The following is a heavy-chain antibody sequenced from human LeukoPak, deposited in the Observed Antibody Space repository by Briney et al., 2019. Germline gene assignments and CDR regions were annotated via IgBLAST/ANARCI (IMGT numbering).Heavy chain of an antibody. Sequence: GGSLRLSCAASGFTFSTYAMSWVRQAPGKGLERVSAISDNGGSKHYADSVKGRFTISRDNSENTLYLQMNSLRAEDTAVYYCASRGRFYFDYWGQGTLVTVSS. CDR1: GFTFSTYA. J-gene: IGHJ4*02. CDR3: ASRGRFYFDY. CDR2: ISDNGGSK. D-gene: IGHD3-16*01. V-gene: IGHV3-23*01.